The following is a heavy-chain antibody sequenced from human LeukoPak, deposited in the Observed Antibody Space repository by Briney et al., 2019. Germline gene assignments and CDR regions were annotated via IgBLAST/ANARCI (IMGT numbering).Heavy chain of an antibody. Sequence: GGSLRLSCAASGFTFDVYGMSWVRQAPGKGLEWVSGISWNSGSIGYADSVKGRFTISRDNAKNSLYLQMNSLRAEDMALYYCAKSDSYGYYFDYWGQGTLVTVSS. V-gene: IGHV3-9*03. CDR1: GFTFDVYG. D-gene: IGHD5-18*01. J-gene: IGHJ4*02. CDR3: AKSDSYGYYFDY. CDR2: ISWNSGSI.